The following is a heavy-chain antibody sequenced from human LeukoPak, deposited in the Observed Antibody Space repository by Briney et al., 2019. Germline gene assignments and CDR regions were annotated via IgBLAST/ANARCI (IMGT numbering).Heavy chain of an antibody. J-gene: IGHJ4*02. Sequence: ASVKVSCTAPGYTFTGYYMHWVRQAPGQGLEWMGWINPNSGGTNYAQKFQGRVTMTRDTSISTAYMELSRLRSDDTAVYYCARAGIAVAGTFDYWGQGTLVTVSS. CDR3: ARAGIAVAGTFDY. D-gene: IGHD6-19*01. V-gene: IGHV1-2*02. CDR1: GYTFTGYY. CDR2: INPNSGGT.